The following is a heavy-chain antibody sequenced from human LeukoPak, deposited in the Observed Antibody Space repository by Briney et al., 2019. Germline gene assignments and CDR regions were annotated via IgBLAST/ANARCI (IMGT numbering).Heavy chain of an antibody. Sequence: SETLSLTCTVSGGSMSSYYWSWIRQPPGKGLEWIGYVYYSGITNYNPSLKSRVTISVDTSKNQFSLKVTSLTAADTAVYYCARSRQASGLFNSWGQGTLVVVSS. J-gene: IGHJ5*01. V-gene: IGHV4-59*12. D-gene: IGHD3-10*01. CDR3: ARSRQASGLFNS. CDR2: VYYSGIT. CDR1: GGSMSSYY.